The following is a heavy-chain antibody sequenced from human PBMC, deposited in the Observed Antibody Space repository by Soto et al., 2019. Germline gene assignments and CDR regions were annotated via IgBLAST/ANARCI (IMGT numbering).Heavy chain of an antibody. J-gene: IGHJ4*02. CDR1: GGSISSGGYS. Sequence: PSATLSLTCAVSGGSISSGGYSWSWIRQPPGKGLEWIGEIYHSGSTNYNPSLKSRVTISVDKSKNQFSLKLSSVTAADTAVYYCARVGLFGYDSSGFAPDWGQGTLVTVSS. D-gene: IGHD3-22*01. CDR3: ARVGLFGYDSSGFAPD. CDR2: IYHSGST. V-gene: IGHV4-30-2*01.